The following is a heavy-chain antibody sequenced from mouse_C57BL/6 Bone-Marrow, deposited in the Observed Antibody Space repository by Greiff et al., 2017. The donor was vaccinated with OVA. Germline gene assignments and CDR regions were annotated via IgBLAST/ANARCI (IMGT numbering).Heavy chain of an antibody. J-gene: IGHJ4*01. CDR2: IRSKSSNYAT. CDR1: GFTFNTYA. D-gene: IGHD2-10*01. CDR3: VRDPYPYYAMDY. Sequence: EVKLVESGGGLVQPKGSLKLSCAASGFTFNTYAMHWVRQAPGKGLEWVARIRSKSSNYATYYADSVKDRFTISRDDSQSMLYLQMNNLKTEDTAMYYCVRDPYPYYAMDYWGQGTSVTVSS. V-gene: IGHV10-3*01.